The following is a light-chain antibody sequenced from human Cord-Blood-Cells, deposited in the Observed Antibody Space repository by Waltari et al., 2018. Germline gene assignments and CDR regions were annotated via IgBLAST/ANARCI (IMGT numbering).Light chain of an antibody. Sequence: DIVMTQSPDSLAVSLGERATINCKSSQSVLYSSNNKNYLAWYQQKPGQPPKLLIYWASTRESVFPDRFSGSGSGTDFTLTVRSLQAEDVAVYYCQQYYSTPFTFGPGTKVDIK. CDR1: QSVLYSSNNKNY. J-gene: IGKJ3*01. V-gene: IGKV4-1*01. CDR3: QQYYSTPFT. CDR2: WAS.